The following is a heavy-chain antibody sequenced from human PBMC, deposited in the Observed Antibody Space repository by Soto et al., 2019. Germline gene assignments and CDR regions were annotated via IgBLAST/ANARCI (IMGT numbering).Heavy chain of an antibody. J-gene: IGHJ4*02. V-gene: IGHV3-23*01. CDR1: GFTFSSYG. Sequence: EVQLLESGGGLEQPGNFLRLSCAASGFTFSSYGMSWVRQAPGKGLEWVSAMSGSGDSSYYTESVKGRFIISRDNSKSTLYLHMSNLRAEDTAVYYCAKALYSDYELTTFDYWGQGSLVTVSS. D-gene: IGHD4-17*01. CDR2: MSGSGDSS. CDR3: AKALYSDYELTTFDY.